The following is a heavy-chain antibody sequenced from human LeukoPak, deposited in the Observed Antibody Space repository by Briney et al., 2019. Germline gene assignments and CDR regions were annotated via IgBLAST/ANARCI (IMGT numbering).Heavy chain of an antibody. CDR2: INHSGST. J-gene: IGHJ6*02. V-gene: IGHV4-34*01. D-gene: IGHD2-15*01. CDR3: ARAGYCSGGSCYNRYYYYYGMDV. Sequence: SETLSLTCAVYGGSFSGYYWSWIRQPPGKGLEWIGEINHSGSTNYNPSLKSRVTISVDTSKNQFSLKLSSVTAADTAVYYCARAGYCSGGSCYNRYYYYYGMDVWGQETTVTVSS. CDR1: GGSFSGYY.